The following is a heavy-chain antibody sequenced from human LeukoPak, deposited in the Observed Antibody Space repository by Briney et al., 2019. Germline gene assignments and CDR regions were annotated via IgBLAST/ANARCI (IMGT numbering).Heavy chain of an antibody. V-gene: IGHV4-61*02. CDR1: AGSISSGSYY. CDR2: TYTSGST. D-gene: IGHD5-18*01. CDR3: AKTTWIQLWYDY. J-gene: IGHJ4*02. Sequence: SQTLSLTCTVSAGSISSGSYYWSWIRQPAGKGLEWIGRTYTSGSTNYNPSLKSRVTISVDTSKNQFSLKLSSVTAADTAVYYCAKTTWIQLWYDYWGQGILVTVSS.